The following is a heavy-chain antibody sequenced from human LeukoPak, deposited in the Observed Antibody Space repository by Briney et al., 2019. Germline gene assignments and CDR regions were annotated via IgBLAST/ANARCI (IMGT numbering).Heavy chain of an antibody. CDR3: ARDYYGSGNT. V-gene: IGHV3-48*03. CDR1: GFTFSSYE. D-gene: IGHD3-10*01. CDR2: ISSSGSTI. Sequence: GGSLRLSCAASGFTFSSYEMNWVRQAPGKGLEWVSYISSSGSTIYYADSVKGRFTISRDNAKNSLYLQMDSLGAEDTAVYYCARDYYGSGNTWGQGTLVTVSS. J-gene: IGHJ4*02.